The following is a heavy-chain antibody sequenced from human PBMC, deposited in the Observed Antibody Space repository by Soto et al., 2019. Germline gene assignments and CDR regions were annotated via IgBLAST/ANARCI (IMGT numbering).Heavy chain of an antibody. CDR1: GYSFTSYW. CDR2: IDPSDSYT. CDR3: ASTLYHYDSSGYLFDY. J-gene: IGHJ4*02. V-gene: IGHV5-10-1*01. Sequence: PGESLKLSCKGSGYSFTSYWISWVRQMPGKGLEWMGRIDPSDSYTNYSPSFQGHVTISADKSISTAYLQWSSLKASDTAMYYCASTLYHYDSSGYLFDYWGQGTLVTVSS. D-gene: IGHD3-22*01.